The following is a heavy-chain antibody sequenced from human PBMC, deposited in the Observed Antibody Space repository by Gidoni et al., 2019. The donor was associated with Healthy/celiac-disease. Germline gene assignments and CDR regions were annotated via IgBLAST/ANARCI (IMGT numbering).Heavy chain of an antibody. J-gene: IGHJ4*02. D-gene: IGHD6-19*01. CDR1: GFTFSSYW. Sequence: EVQLVESGGGLVQPGGSLRLSCAASGFTFSSYWMHWVRQAPGQGLVWFSRINSDGSSTSYADSVKGRFTISRDNAKNTLYLQMNSLRAEDTAVYYCARVIGSGWNYFDYWGQGTLVTVSS. CDR2: INSDGSST. CDR3: ARVIGSGWNYFDY. V-gene: IGHV3-74*01.